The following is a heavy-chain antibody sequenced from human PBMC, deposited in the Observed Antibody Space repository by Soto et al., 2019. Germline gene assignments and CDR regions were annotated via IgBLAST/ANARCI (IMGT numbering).Heavy chain of an antibody. CDR3: VKDTGVDTAMVAQPDY. CDR1: GFTFSSYG. CDR2: ISYDGSNK. J-gene: IGHJ4*02. D-gene: IGHD5-18*01. V-gene: IGHV3-30*18. Sequence: QVQLVESGGGVVQPGRSLRLSCAASGFTFSSYGMHWVRQAPGKGLEWVAVISYDGSNKYYADSVKGRFTISRHNSKNTLYLQMNGLRADDTAVYYCVKDTGVDTAMVAQPDYWGQGTLVTVSS.